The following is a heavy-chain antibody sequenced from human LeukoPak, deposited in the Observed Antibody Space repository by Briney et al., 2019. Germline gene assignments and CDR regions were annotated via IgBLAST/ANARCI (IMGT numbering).Heavy chain of an antibody. Sequence: SETLSLTCAVYGGSFSGYYWSWIRQPPGKGLEWIGQINHSGSTNYNPSLKSRVTISVDASKNQFSLKLSSVTAADTAVYYCARDWVQQEGYYYDYGMDVWGKGTTVTVSS. CDR2: INHSGST. J-gene: IGHJ6*04. D-gene: IGHD5-18*01. CDR3: ARDWVQQEGYYYDYGMDV. V-gene: IGHV4-34*01. CDR1: GGSFSGYY.